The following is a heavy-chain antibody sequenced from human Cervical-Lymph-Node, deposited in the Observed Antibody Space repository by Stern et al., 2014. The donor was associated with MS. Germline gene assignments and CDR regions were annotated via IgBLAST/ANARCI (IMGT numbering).Heavy chain of an antibody. CDR3: ARHSVSSVGGRDV. V-gene: IGHV5-51*01. Sequence: VQLVQSGAEMKKPGESLKISCKGYGYSFTTYWIGWVRQMPGKGLEWMGMIYPGSSDTRYSPSFQGQVTISADKSISTAYLQWNSLKASDTAMYYCARHSVSSVGGRDVWGQGTTVTVSS. J-gene: IGHJ6*02. CDR1: GYSFTTYW. D-gene: IGHD3-16*02. CDR2: IYPGSSDT.